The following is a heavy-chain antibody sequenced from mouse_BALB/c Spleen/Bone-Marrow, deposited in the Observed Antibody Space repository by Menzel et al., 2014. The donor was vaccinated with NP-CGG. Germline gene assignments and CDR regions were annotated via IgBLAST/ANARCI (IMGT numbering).Heavy chain of an antibody. CDR2: INPSSGGT. Sequence: QVQLQQSGAELVKPGASVKLSCKASGYTFTSYFVYWVKQRPGQGLEWIGEINPSSGGTDFNEKFKSKATLTVDKSSSTAYMQLSSLTSEDSAVYYRTRSGPGFAYWGQGTLVTVPA. CDR1: GYTFTSYF. J-gene: IGHJ3*01. V-gene: IGHV1S81*02. CDR3: TRSGPGFAY.